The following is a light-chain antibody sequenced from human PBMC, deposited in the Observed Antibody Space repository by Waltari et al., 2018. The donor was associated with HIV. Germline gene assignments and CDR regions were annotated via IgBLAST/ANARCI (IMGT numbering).Light chain of an antibody. CDR3: LLSYGGPRV. V-gene: IGLV7-46*01. J-gene: IGLJ2*01. Sequence: QAVVTQEHSLTVSPGGTVTLTCGSSTGAVTSGHSPYWFQQRPGQAPRTLIHDTSNKHSWTPARFSGSLLGGKAALTLSGAQPEDEAEYYCLLSYGGPRVFGGGTKLTDL. CDR1: TGAVTSGHS. CDR2: DTS.